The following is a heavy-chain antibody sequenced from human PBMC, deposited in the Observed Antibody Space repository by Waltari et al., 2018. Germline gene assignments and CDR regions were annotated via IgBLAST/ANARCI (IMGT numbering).Heavy chain of an antibody. V-gene: IGHV3-74*03. D-gene: IGHD3-10*01. CDR1: GFRFSNYW. CDR3: ARLAPRTYRSPVPGRHYYYGMDV. J-gene: IGHJ6*02. CDR2: ISNDETTL. Sequence: EEQLLESGGGLVQPGDSLRLSCAASGFRFSNYWMNWVRQAPGKGLVGVARISNDETTLTYADSVKGRFTISRDNAKITVYLQMKRLRADDTAVYYCARLAPRTYRSPVPGRHYYYGMDVWGQGTTVTVSS.